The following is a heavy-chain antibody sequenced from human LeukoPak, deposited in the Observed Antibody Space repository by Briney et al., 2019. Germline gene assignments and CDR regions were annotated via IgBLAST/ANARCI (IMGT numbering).Heavy chain of an antibody. CDR1: GFTFSSYG. D-gene: IGHD3-22*01. V-gene: IGHV3-30*03. CDR2: ISYDGSNK. Sequence: RSLRLSCAASGFTFSSYGMHWVRQAPGKGLEWVAVISYDGSNKYYADSVKGRFTISRDNSKNTLYLQMNSLRAEDTAVYYCATTYYYDSSGYYTGAFDIWGQGTMVAVSS. CDR3: ATTYYYDSSGYYTGAFDI. J-gene: IGHJ3*02.